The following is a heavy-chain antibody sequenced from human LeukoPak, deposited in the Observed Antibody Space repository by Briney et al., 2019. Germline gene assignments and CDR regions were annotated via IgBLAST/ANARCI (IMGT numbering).Heavy chain of an antibody. Sequence: SETLSLTCTVSDGSITNNDWSWVRQTPGKGLEWIGYIYYSGSTSYNPSLKSRVTISVDTSKNQISLKLSSVTDADTAVYYCGAFDMWGQGTRVTISS. CDR1: DGSITNND. CDR3: GAFDM. CDR2: IYYSGST. J-gene: IGHJ3*02. V-gene: IGHV4-59*08.